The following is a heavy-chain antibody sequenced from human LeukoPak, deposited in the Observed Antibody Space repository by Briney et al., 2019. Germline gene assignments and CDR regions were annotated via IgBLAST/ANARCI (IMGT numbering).Heavy chain of an antibody. D-gene: IGHD3-9*01. J-gene: IGHJ5*02. Sequence: GASVKVSCKASGYTFTSYYMHWARQAPGQGLEWMGIINPSGGSTSYAQKFQGRVTMTRDTSTSTVYMELSSLRSEDTAVYYCAREAWDYDILTGYYRAKKGWFDPWGQGTLVTVSS. CDR1: GYTFTSYY. CDR2: INPSGGST. CDR3: AREAWDYDILTGYYRAKKGWFDP. V-gene: IGHV1-46*03.